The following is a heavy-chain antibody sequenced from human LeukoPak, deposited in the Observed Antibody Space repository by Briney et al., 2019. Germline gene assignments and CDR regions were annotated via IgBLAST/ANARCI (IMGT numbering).Heavy chain of an antibody. D-gene: IGHD5-12*01. Sequence: ASVKVSCKASGYTFTGYYMHWVRQAPGQGLEWMGWINPNSGGTNYAQKFQGRVTMTRDTSISTAYMELSRLRSDDTAVYYCARGDSGYEPPYYYYYMDVWGKGTTVTVSS. V-gene: IGHV1-2*02. CDR2: INPNSGGT. CDR3: ARGDSGYEPPYYYYYMDV. CDR1: GYTFTGYY. J-gene: IGHJ6*03.